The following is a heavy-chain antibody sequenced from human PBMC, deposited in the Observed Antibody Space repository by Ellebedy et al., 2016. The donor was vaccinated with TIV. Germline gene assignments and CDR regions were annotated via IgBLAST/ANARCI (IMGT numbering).Heavy chain of an antibody. J-gene: IGHJ4*02. V-gene: IGHV4-61*01. CDR2: GYYTGAT. Sequence: MPSETLSLTCTVSGTTLTTGSYYWSWVRQPPGKRLGWIGYGYYTGATRYSPSLKSRVTISLDTSQNQFSLNLNSVTAADTAVYYCARGYAGYDFDHWGQGILVTVSS. CDR3: ARGYAGYDFDH. CDR1: GTTLTTGSYY. D-gene: IGHD5-12*01.